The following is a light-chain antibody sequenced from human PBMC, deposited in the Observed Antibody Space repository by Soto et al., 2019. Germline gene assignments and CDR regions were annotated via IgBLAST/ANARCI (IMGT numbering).Light chain of an antibody. V-gene: IGLV2-14*01. Sequence: QSVLTQPASVSGSPGQSITISCTGTSSDVSGDNYVSWYQQHPGRAPKLMIYEVSNRPSGVSNRFSGSKSGTTASLTISGLQTEDEAEYYCTSYTSSSTYVFGTGTKLTVL. CDR2: EVS. CDR3: TSYTSSSTYV. CDR1: SSDVSGDNY. J-gene: IGLJ1*01.